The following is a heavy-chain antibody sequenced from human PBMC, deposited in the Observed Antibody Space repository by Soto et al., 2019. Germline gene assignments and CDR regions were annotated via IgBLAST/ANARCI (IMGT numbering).Heavy chain of an antibody. CDR2: INHSGST. CDR1: GGSFSGYY. D-gene: IGHD1-26*01. V-gene: IGHV4-34*01. Sequence: SETLSLTCAVYGGSFSGYYWSWIRQSPGKGLEWIGEINHSGSTNYNPSLKSRVTISVDTSKNHFSLKLSSVTAADTALYYCARGGGNYLPFDYWGHGTLATVSS. CDR3: ARGGGNYLPFDY. J-gene: IGHJ4*01.